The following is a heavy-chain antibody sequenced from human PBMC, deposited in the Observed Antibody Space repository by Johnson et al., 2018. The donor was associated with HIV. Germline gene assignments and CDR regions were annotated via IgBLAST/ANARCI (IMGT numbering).Heavy chain of an antibody. Sequence: QVQLVESGGGLVQPGGSLRLSCAASGFTFSDYYMSWIRQAPGKGLEWVSYISSSGITIYYADSVKGRFTISRDNAKNSLSLLMNSLRPEDTAVYYCARDSTPWGGDYVGYAFDIWGQGTMVTVSS. D-gene: IGHD4-17*01. J-gene: IGHJ3*02. V-gene: IGHV3-11*04. CDR2: ISSSGITI. CDR1: GFTFSDYY. CDR3: ARDSTPWGGDYVGYAFDI.